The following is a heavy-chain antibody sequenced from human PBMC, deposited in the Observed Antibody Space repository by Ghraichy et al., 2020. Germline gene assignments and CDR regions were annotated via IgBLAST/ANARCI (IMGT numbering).Heavy chain of an antibody. D-gene: IGHD6-19*01. CDR2: TYYRSKWYN. V-gene: IGHV6-1*01. CDR3: ARGERYSSGWYRIDWFDP. CDR1: GDSVSSNSAA. J-gene: IGHJ5*02. Sequence: SQTLSLTCAISGDSVSSNSAAWNWIRQSPSRGLEWLGRTYYRSKWYNDYAVSVKSRITINPDTSKNQFSLQLNSVTPEDTAVYYCARGERYSSGWYRIDWFDPWGQGTLVTVSS.